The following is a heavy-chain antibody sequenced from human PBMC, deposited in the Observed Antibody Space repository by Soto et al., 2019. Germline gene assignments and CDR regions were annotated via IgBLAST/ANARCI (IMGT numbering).Heavy chain of an antibody. J-gene: IGHJ4*02. D-gene: IGHD3-22*01. V-gene: IGHV4-31*03. CDR3: ARAYDGGGYYSSPFIY. Sequence: PSETLSLTCTVSGGSIISGDHYWSWIRQHPGKGLEWIGYIDYAGSTSYNPSLKSRVTISVDTSKNQFSLKLPSVTAADTALYFCARAYDGGGYYSSPFIYWGLGTLVTVSS. CDR2: IDYAGST. CDR1: GGSIISGDHY.